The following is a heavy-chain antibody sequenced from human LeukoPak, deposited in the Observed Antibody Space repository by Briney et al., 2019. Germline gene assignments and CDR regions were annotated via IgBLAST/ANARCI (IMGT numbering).Heavy chain of an antibody. CDR1: GGSFSGHF. J-gene: IGHJ4*02. Sequence: SETRSLTCGVYGGSFSGHFWSWVRQPPGRGLQWIGQIDHSGNTNYNPSLKSRVTISVDTSKNQFSLKLSSVTAADTAVYYCARGGLVSLLPEVLYWGQGTLVTVSS. CDR2: IDHSGNT. D-gene: IGHD3/OR15-3a*01. V-gene: IGHV4-34*01. CDR3: ARGGLVSLLPEVLY.